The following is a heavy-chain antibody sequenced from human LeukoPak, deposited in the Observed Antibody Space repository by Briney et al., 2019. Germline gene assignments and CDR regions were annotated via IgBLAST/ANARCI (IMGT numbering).Heavy chain of an antibody. D-gene: IGHD6-13*01. J-gene: IGHJ5*02. V-gene: IGHV1-69*01. CDR3: ARDWGMGPSSSWA. Sequence: EASVKVSCKASGGTFSSYAFSWVRRAPGQGLEWMGGIMPIFGKANYAQKFQGRVTITADESTSTAYMELNSLRSEDTAMYYCARDWGMGPSSSWAWGQGTLVTVSS. CDR1: GGTFSSYA. CDR2: IMPIFGKA.